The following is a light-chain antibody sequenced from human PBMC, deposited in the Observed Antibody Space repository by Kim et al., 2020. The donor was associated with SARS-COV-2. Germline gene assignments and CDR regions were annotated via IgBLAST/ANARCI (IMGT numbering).Light chain of an antibody. CDR3: QQYNNWPLT. J-gene: IGKJ4*01. CDR2: GAC. CDR1: QSVSSS. Sequence: SPWDRDSHSCRGSQSVSSSLAWYRHKRRQATWLLICGACTRVTGIPARFSGSGSGLEFTLTISSLQSEDFGVYYCQQYNNWPLTLGGGTRVDIK. V-gene: IGKV3-15*01.